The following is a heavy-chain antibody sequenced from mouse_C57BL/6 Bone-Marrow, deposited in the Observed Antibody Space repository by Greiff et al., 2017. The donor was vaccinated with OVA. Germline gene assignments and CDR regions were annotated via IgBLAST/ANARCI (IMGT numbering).Heavy chain of an antibody. CDR2: INPNNGGT. CDR1: GYTFTDYN. J-gene: IGHJ4*01. D-gene: IGHD2-12*01. CDR3: ARSDYSNDIYYYAMDY. Sequence: EVQLQQSGPELVKPGASVKIPCKASGYTFTDYNMDWVKQSHGKSLEWIGDINPNNGGTIYNQKFKGKATLTVDKSSSTAYMELRSLTSEDTAVYYCARSDYSNDIYYYAMDYWGQGTSVTVSS. V-gene: IGHV1-18*01.